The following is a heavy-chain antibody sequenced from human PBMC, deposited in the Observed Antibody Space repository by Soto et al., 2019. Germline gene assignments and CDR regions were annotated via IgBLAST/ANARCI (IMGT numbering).Heavy chain of an antibody. J-gene: IGHJ4*02. CDR1: GGSISSEGYY. Sequence: SETLSLTCTVSGGSISSEGYYWSWFRQLPGKGLEWIGDIYYSGTTYHNPSLKSRLTISGDASKNQFSLKLSSVTAADTALYYCARGRGYSYGPYYFDYWGQGTLVTVSS. CDR3: ARGRGYSYGPYYFDY. D-gene: IGHD5-18*01. V-gene: IGHV4-31*03. CDR2: IYYSGTT.